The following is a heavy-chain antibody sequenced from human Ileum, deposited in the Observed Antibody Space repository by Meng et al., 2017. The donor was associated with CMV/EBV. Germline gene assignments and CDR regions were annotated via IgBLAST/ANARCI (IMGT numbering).Heavy chain of an antibody. Sequence: VYGGSFSGYYWSWLRQPPGKGLEWIGEINHSGSTNYNPSLKSRVTISVDTSKNQFSLKLSSVTAADTAVYYCARGRYCSSTSCCFDYWGQGTLVTVSS. CDR1: GGSFSGYY. D-gene: IGHD2-2*01. CDR2: INHSGST. V-gene: IGHV4-34*01. J-gene: IGHJ4*02. CDR3: ARGRYCSSTSCCFDY.